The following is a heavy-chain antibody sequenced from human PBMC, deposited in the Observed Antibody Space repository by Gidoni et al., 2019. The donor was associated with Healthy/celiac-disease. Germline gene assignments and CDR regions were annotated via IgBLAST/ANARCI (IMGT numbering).Heavy chain of an antibody. CDR2: IIPIFGTA. CDR1: GGTVSSYA. CDR3: ARANRGYGMKYYYYYGMDV. D-gene: IGHD5-18*01. Sequence: QVQMVQSGAEVKKPGSSVKVSCKAAGGTVSSYASSWVRQAPGQGLEGLGGIIPIFGTANYAQKFQGRVTITADESTSTAYMELSSLRSEDTAVYYCARANRGYGMKYYYYYGMDVWGQGTTVTVSS. V-gene: IGHV1-69*01. J-gene: IGHJ6*02.